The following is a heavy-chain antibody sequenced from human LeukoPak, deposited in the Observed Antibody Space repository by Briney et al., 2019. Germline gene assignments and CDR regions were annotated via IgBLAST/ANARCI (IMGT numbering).Heavy chain of an antibody. D-gene: IGHD2-2*01. J-gene: IGHJ3*02. CDR1: GFTFSDYF. CDR3: AREGGDCSSTTCDNDAFDI. V-gene: IGHV3-11*01. Sequence: PGGSLRLSCAASGFTFSDYFMSWIRQAPGKGLEWVSYISSSGSTMYYADSMKGRFTISRDNAKNSLYLQMNSLRAEDTAVYYCAREGGDCSSTTCDNDAFDIWGQGTMVTVSS. CDR2: ISSSGSTM.